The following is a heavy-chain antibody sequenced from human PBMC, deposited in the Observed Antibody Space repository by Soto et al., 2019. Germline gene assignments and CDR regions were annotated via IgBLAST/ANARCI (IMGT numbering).Heavy chain of an antibody. CDR3: ARSSPVVTAP. Sequence: QVQLQESGPGLVKPSQTLSLTCTVSGGSISSGGYYWSWIRQHPGKGLEWIGYIYYSGSTYYNPSLKSRITISVYTSKNQCSLKLSSVTAADTAVYYCARSSPVVTAPWGQGTLVTVSS. CDR2: IYYSGST. D-gene: IGHD2-21*02. V-gene: IGHV4-31*03. J-gene: IGHJ5*02. CDR1: GGSISSGGYY.